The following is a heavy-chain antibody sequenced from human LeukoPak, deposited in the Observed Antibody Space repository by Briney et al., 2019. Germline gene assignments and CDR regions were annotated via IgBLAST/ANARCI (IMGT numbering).Heavy chain of an antibody. CDR3: ARGQGATVPQVGKNWFDP. J-gene: IGHJ5*02. CDR2: VNESGGT. V-gene: IGHV4-34*01. Sequence: TSETLSLTCAVYIDSFSNYHWNWIRQTPAKGMEWIGEVNESGGTNISPSLRSRVILSVDTSKNQFSLKLISVTVADTAIYYCARGQGATVPQVGKNWFDPWGQGTRVTVSS. CDR1: IDSFSNYH. D-gene: IGHD1-26*01.